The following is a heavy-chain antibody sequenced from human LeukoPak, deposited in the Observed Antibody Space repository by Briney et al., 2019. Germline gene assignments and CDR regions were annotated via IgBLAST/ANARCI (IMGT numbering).Heavy chain of an antibody. V-gene: IGHV1-46*01. D-gene: IGHD6-6*01. Sequence: GASVKVSCKASGYTFTSYYMHWVRQAPGQGLEWMGIINPSGGSTSYAQRFQGRVTMTRDMSTSTDYMELSRLRSDDTAVYYCARGGRIAAYWFDPWGQGTLVTVSS. CDR2: INPSGGST. CDR3: ARGGRIAAYWFDP. CDR1: GYTFTSYY. J-gene: IGHJ5*02.